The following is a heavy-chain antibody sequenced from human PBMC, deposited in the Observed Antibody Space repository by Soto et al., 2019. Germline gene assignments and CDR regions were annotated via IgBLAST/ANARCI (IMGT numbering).Heavy chain of an antibody. CDR3: ARVRDIVVLPAAMSGAFDI. Sequence: SETLSLTCTVSGGSISSYYWSWIRQPAGKGLEWIGRIYTSGSTNYNPSLKSRVTMSVDTSKNQFSLQLSAVTAADTAVYYCARVRDIVVLPAAMSGAFDIWGQGTMVTVSS. CDR1: GGSISSYY. D-gene: IGHD2-2*01. CDR2: IYTSGST. J-gene: IGHJ3*02. V-gene: IGHV4-4*07.